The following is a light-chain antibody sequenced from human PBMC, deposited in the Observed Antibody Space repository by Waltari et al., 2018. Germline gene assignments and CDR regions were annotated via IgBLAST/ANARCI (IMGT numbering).Light chain of an antibody. Sequence: QSALTQPPSASVSPGQSVTISCTATSSDVGGYHYVSWYQQHPGKAPKFLIYEVSKRPSGVPDRFSGSKSGNAASLTVSGLQAEDEADYYCSSYAGSNNWVFGGGTKLTVL. V-gene: IGLV2-8*01. CDR1: SSDVGGYHY. J-gene: IGLJ3*02. CDR3: SSYAGSNNWV. CDR2: EVS.